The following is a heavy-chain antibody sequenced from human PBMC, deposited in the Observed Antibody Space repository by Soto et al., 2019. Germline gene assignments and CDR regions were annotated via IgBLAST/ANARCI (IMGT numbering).Heavy chain of an antibody. CDR3: AKGRAVNHPTHALDY. J-gene: IGHJ4*02. CDR1: GFTFSSYA. CDR2: SSGSGGNT. Sequence: EVQLLESGGGLVQPGGSQRLSCAASGFTFSSYAMIWVRQVPGKGLEWVSGSSGSGGNTYYADSVKGRFTISRDNSKNTLYLQMNSLRAEDTAVYYCAKGRAVNHPTHALDYWGQGNLVTVSS. V-gene: IGHV3-23*01.